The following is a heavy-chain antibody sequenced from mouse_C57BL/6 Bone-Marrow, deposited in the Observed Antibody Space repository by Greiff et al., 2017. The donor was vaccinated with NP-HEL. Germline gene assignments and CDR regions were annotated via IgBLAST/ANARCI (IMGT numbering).Heavy chain of an antibody. CDR2: INPSNGGT. J-gene: IGHJ2*01. CDR3: ARLSNYDY. Sequence: QVQLKESGPELVKPGASVKISCTASGYSFTSYYIHWVKQRPGQGLEWIGNINPSNGGTNYNEKFKSKATLTVDKSSSTAYMQLSSLTSEDSAVYYCARLSNYDYWGQGTTLTVSS. D-gene: IGHD2-5*01. V-gene: IGHV1-53*01. CDR1: GYSFTSYY.